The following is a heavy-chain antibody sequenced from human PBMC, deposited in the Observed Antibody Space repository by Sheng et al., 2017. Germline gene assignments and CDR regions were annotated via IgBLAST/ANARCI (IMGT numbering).Heavy chain of an antibody. CDR3: ARGEVDYGDTNFDY. D-gene: IGHD4-17*01. J-gene: IGHJ4*02. Sequence: QVQLQESGPGLVKPSETLSLTCGCLWLLRSAVVTTGAGSGSPQGRGWSGLGVSIIVGAPTYNPSLKSRVTISVDTSKNQFSLKLSSVTAADTAVYYCARGEVDYGDTNFDYWGQGTLVTVSS. CDR1: LLRSAVVTT. CDR2: SIIVGAP. V-gene: IGHV4-38-2*01.